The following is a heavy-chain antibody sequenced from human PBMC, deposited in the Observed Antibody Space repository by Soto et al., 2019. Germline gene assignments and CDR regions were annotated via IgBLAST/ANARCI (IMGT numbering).Heavy chain of an antibody. CDR2: IYPNDADT. CDR3: ARVPSVVTPGNDYFGVDV. J-gene: IGHJ6*02. V-gene: IGHV5-51*01. CDR1: GYSFTYYW. D-gene: IGHD2-21*01. Sequence: PGESLKISCKGSGYSFTYYWIAWVRQRPGKDLEWVGIIYPNDADTRYNPAFQGQVTISADKSISTAYLQWTSLKTSDTAMYYCARVPSVVTPGNDYFGVDVWAQGTTLTVSS.